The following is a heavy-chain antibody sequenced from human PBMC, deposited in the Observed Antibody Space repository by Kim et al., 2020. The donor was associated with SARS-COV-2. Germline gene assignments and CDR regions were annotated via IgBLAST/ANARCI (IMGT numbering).Heavy chain of an antibody. CDR1: GYTFTGYY. V-gene: IGHV1-2*06. CDR2: INPNSGGT. Sequence: ASVKVSCKASGYTFTGYYMHWVRQAPGQGLEWMGRINPNSGGTDYAQKFQGRVTVTRDTSISTAYMELSRLRSDDTALYYCARPYYYDSSGYPNGFDYWGQGTLVTVSS. D-gene: IGHD3-22*01. CDR3: ARPYYYDSSGYPNGFDY. J-gene: IGHJ4*02.